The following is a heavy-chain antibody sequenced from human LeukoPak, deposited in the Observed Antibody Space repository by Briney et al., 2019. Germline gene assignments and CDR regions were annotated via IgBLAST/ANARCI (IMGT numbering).Heavy chain of an antibody. CDR3: ARVGGAVPYYDFWSGFLDY. CDR1: GYTFTSYG. CDR2: ISAYNGNT. J-gene: IGHJ4*02. V-gene: IGHV1-18*01. Sequence: ASVKVSCKASGYTFTSYGISWVRQAPGQGLEWMGWISAYNGNTNYAQKLQGRVTMTTDTSTSTAYMELRSLRSDDTAVYYCARVGGAVPYYDFWSGFLDYWGQGTLVTVSS. D-gene: IGHD3-3*01.